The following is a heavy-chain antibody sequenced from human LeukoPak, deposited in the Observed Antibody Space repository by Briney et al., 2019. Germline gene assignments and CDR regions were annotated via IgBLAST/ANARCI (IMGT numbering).Heavy chain of an antibody. CDR2: INPNSGGT. CDR3: ARRGSWDYDSSGFDY. V-gene: IGHV1-2*02. D-gene: IGHD3-22*01. CDR1: GYTFTGYC. Sequence: ASVKVSCKASGYTFTGYCMHWVRQAPGQGLEWMGWINPNSGGTNYAQKFQGRVTMTRDTSISTAYMELSRLRSDDTAVYYCARRGSWDYDSSGFDYWGQGTLVTVSS. J-gene: IGHJ4*02.